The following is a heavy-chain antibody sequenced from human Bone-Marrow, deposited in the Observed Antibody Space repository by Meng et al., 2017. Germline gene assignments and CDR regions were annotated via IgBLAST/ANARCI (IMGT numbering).Heavy chain of an antibody. V-gene: IGHV3-23*01. CDR2: ISGSGGST. CDR3: AKGENIAAAEIDY. CDR1: GFTFSGYA. D-gene: IGHD6-13*01. J-gene: IGHJ4*02. Sequence: GESLKISCAASGFTFSGYAMSWVRQAPGKGLEWVSAISGSGGSTYYADSVKGRFTISRDNSKNTLYLQMNSLRAEDTAVYYCAKGENIAAAEIDYWGQGTLVTVSS.